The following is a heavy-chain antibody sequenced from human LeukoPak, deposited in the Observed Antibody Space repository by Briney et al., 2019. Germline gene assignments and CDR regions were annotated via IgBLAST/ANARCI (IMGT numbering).Heavy chain of an antibody. CDR1: GYTFTSYG. V-gene: IGHV1-18*01. CDR3: ARDLKYCSSTSCSDY. D-gene: IGHD2-2*01. Sequence: GASAKVSCKASGYTFTSYGISWVRQAPGQGLEWMGWISAYNGNTNYAQKLQGRVTMTTDTSTSTAYMELRSLRSDDTAVYYCARDLKYCSSTSCSDYWGQGTLVTVSS. J-gene: IGHJ4*02. CDR2: ISAYNGNT.